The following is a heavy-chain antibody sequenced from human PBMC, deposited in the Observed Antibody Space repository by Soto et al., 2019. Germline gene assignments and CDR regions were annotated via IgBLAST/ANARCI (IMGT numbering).Heavy chain of an antibody. CDR3: TTDGPYDYIWGSYRTPYYFDY. CDR1: GFTFSNAW. CDR2: IKSKTDGGTT. J-gene: IGHJ4*02. Sequence: GGSLRLSCAASGFTFSNAWMSWVRQAPGKGLEWVGRIKSKTDGGTTDYAAPVKGRFTISRDDSKNTLYLQMNSLKTEDTAVYYCTTDGPYDYIWGSYRTPYYFDYWGQGTLVTVSS. D-gene: IGHD3-16*02. V-gene: IGHV3-15*01.